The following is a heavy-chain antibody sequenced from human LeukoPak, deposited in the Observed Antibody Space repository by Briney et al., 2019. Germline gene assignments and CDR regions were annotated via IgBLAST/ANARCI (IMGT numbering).Heavy chain of an antibody. CDR3: ARNYDFWSGYYYFDY. CDR2: IYTSGST. J-gene: IGHJ4*02. CDR1: GGSISSYY. D-gene: IGHD3-3*01. V-gene: IGHV4-4*07. Sequence: SETLSLTCTVSGGSISSYYWSWIRQPAGKGLEWIGRIYTSGSTNYNPSLKSRVTMSVDTSKNQFSLKLSSVTAADTAVYYCARNYDFWSGYYYFDYWGQGTLVTVSS.